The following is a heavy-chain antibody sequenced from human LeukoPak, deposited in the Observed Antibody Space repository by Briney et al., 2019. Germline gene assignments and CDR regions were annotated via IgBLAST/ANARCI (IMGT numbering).Heavy chain of an antibody. Sequence: ASVKVSCKASGYIFTGYYMHWVRQAPGQGLEWMGWINPNSGGTNYAQKFQGRVTMTRDTSISTAYMELSRLRSDDTAVYYCARGKQWLRSDAFDIWGQGTMVTVSS. V-gene: IGHV1-2*02. D-gene: IGHD6-19*01. CDR3: ARGKQWLRSDAFDI. CDR2: INPNSGGT. CDR1: GYIFTGYY. J-gene: IGHJ3*02.